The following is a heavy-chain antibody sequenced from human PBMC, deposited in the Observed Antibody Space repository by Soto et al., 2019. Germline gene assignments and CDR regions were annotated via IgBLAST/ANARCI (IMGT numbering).Heavy chain of an antibody. V-gene: IGHV3-30-3*01. D-gene: IGHD1-26*01. CDR3: XRDLRANNGMDV. Sequence: ESGGGVVQPGRSLRLSCAASGFTFSSYAMHWVRQAPGKGLEWVAVISYDGSNKYYADSVKGRFTISRDNSKNXLYLQMNXXXXXXTAVYYCXRDLRANNGMDVWGQGTTVTVSS. CDR1: GFTFSSYA. J-gene: IGHJ6*02. CDR2: ISYDGSNK.